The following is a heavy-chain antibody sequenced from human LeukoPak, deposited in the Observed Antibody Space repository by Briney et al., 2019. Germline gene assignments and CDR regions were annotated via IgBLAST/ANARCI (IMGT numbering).Heavy chain of an antibody. CDR2: INSDGSST. D-gene: IGHD2-2*02. J-gene: IGHJ4*02. Sequence: GGSLRLSCAASGFTFSSYWMHWVRQAPGKGLVWVSRINSDGSSTSYADSVKGRFTISRDNAKNTLYLQMNSLRAEDTAVYYCTRHEIGGYCSSTSCYTVGWGQGTLATVSS. CDR1: GFTFSSYW. CDR3: TRHEIGGYCSSTSCYTVG. V-gene: IGHV3-74*01.